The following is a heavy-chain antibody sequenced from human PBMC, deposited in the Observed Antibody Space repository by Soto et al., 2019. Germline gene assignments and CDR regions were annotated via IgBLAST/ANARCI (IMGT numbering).Heavy chain of an antibody. D-gene: IGHD3-3*01. CDR3: ARGYYDFWSGYFLWYFDL. Sequence: QVQLQESGPGLVKPSQTLSLTCTVSGGSISSGGYYWSWIRQHPGKGLEWIGYIYYSGSTYYNPSLKSRVTISVDTSKNQFSLKLSPVTAADTAVYYCARGYYDFWSGYFLWYFDLWGRGTLVTVSS. V-gene: IGHV4-31*03. CDR1: GGSISSGGYY. CDR2: IYYSGST. J-gene: IGHJ2*01.